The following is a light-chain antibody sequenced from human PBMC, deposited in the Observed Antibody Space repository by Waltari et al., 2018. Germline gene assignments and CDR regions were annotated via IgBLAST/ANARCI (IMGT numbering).Light chain of an antibody. V-gene: IGKV3-15*01. CDR3: QQYNNWPLL. J-gene: IGKJ1*01. Sequence: EIVMPQSPATLSVSPGERAPLSCRDSQSISSNLSWYTQKPGQAPRLLFYGASIRATGIPARFSCSGSGTEFTLTINSMQSEDFAVYYCQQYNNWPLLFGQGTKVEIK. CDR2: GAS. CDR1: QSISSN.